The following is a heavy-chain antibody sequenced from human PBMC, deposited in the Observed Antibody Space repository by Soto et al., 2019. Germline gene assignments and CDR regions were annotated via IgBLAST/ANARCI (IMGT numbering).Heavy chain of an antibody. D-gene: IGHD6-6*01. V-gene: IGHV1-46*01. CDR3: ARDFEYSSSGFPFDP. J-gene: IGHJ5*02. CDR2: INPSGGST. Sequence: ASVKVSCKASGYTFTSYYMHWVLQAPGQGLEWMGIINPSGGSTSYAQKFQGRVTMTRDTSTSTVYMELSSLRSEDAAVYYCARDFEYSSSGFPFDPWGQGTLVTVSS. CDR1: GYTFTSYY.